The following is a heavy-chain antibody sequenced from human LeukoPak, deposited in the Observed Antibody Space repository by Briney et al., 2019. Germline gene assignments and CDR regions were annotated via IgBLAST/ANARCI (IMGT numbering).Heavy chain of an antibody. CDR2: ISAYNGNT. D-gene: IGHD3-10*01. J-gene: IGHJ5*02. V-gene: IGHV1-18*01. CDR3: ARDARGAAGYNWFDP. Sequence: ASVKVSCKASGYTFTSYGISWVRRAPGQGLEWMGWISAYNGNTNYAQKLQGRVTMTTDTSTSTAYMELRSLRSDDTAVYYCARDARGAAGYNWFDPWGQGTLVTVSS. CDR1: GYTFTSYG.